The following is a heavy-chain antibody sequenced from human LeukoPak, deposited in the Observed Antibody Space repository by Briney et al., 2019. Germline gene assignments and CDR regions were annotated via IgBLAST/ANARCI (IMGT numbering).Heavy chain of an antibody. CDR3: ARSTGYYPFRY. CDR1: GGSFSAYY. Sequence: PSETLSLTCAVYGGSFSAYYWTWIRQPPGKGLEWIGDINHTGSTNYNPSLKSRVTISVDTSKNQFSLKLSSVTAADTAVYYCARSTGYYPFRYWGQGTLATVSS. CDR2: INHTGST. J-gene: IGHJ4*02. V-gene: IGHV4-34*01. D-gene: IGHD3-22*01.